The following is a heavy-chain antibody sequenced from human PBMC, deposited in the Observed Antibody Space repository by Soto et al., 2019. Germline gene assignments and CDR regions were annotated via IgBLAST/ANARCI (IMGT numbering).Heavy chain of an antibody. CDR3: TRDTPGDSSGWYLVSDY. J-gene: IGHJ4*02. CDR2: IRSKAYGGTT. V-gene: IGHV3-49*03. Sequence: GGSLRLSCTASGFTFGDYAMSWFRQAPGKGLEWVGFIRSKAYGGTTEYAASVKGRFTISRDDSKSIAYLQMNSLKTEDTAVYYCTRDTPGDSSGWYLVSDYWGQGTLVTVSS. CDR1: GFTFGDYA. D-gene: IGHD6-19*01.